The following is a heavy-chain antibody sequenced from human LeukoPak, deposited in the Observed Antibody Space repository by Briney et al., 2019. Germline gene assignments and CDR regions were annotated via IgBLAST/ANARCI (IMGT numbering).Heavy chain of an antibody. J-gene: IGHJ4*02. CDR3: AREHDGHCSSTSCYVHYFDY. CDR1: GYTFTSYY. D-gene: IGHD2-2*01. V-gene: IGHV1-46*01. CDR2: INPSGGST. Sequence: GASVKVSCKASGYTFTSYYMHWVRQAPGQGLEWMGIINPSGGSTSYAQKFQGRVTMTRDTSTSTVYVELSSLRSEDTAVYYCAREHDGHCSSTSCYVHYFDYWGQGTLVTVSS.